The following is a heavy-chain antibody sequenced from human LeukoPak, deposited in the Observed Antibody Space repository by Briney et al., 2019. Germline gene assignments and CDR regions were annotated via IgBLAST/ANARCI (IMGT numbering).Heavy chain of an antibody. CDR3: ARHFAYSSSSYFDY. Sequence: MTSETLSLTCSVSGGSVSNYYWSWIRQPPPKGRVWIGYVYYTGSTNYNPSLKSRVTMFEEKSKNQFSLRLYSVTVADTAVYYCARHFAYSSSSYFDYWGQGSLVTVSS. CDR2: VYYTGST. J-gene: IGHJ4*02. CDR1: GGSVSNYY. D-gene: IGHD6-6*01. V-gene: IGHV4-59*08.